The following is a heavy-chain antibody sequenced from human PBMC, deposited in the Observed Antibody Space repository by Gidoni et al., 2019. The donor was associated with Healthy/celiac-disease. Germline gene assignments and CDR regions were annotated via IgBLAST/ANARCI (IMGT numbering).Heavy chain of an antibody. V-gene: IGHV1-24*01. CDR3: ATSSSIFGVVIRSGEWGRRDY. D-gene: IGHD3-3*01. Sequence: QVQLVQSGAEVKKPGASVKVPCKVSGYTITAVSMHWVRQAPGKGLEWMGGFDPEDVETIYAQKFQGRVTMTEDTSTDTAYMELSSLRSEDTAVYYCATSSSIFGVVIRSGEWGRRDYWGQGTLVTVSS. CDR1: GYTITAVS. J-gene: IGHJ4*02. CDR2: FDPEDVET.